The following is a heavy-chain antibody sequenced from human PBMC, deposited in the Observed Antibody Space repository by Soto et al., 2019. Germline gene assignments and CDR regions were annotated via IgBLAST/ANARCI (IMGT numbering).Heavy chain of an antibody. J-gene: IGHJ6*02. V-gene: IGHV1-46*01. Sequence: ASVKVSCKASGYTFTSYYMHWVRQAPGQGLEWMGIINPSGGSTNYAQKFQGRVTMTRDTSTSTVYMELSRLRSDDTAVYYCARVRSWLWFGESLTYYGMDVWGQGTTVTVSS. CDR1: GYTFTSYY. CDR3: ARVRSWLWFGESLTYYGMDV. CDR2: INPSGGST. D-gene: IGHD3-10*01.